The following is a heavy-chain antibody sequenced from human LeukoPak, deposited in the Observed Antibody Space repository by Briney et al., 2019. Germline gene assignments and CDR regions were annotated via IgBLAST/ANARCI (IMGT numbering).Heavy chain of an antibody. V-gene: IGHV3-23*01. Sequence: GGSLRLSCAASGFTFNKNAMAWVRQAPGKGLEWVSAIDGSGGTTFYADSVKGRVTISRVQSTNTVYLQMNSLRADDTAVYYCAKAHCSSTSCSRADNWGQGTLVTVSS. CDR3: AKAHCSSTSCSRADN. CDR1: GFTFNKNA. CDR2: IDGSGGTT. D-gene: IGHD2-2*01. J-gene: IGHJ4*02.